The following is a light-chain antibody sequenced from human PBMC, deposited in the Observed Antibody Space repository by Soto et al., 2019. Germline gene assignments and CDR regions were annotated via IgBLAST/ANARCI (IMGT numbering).Light chain of an antibody. Sequence: EIVMTQSPATLSLSPGERATLSCRASQRISTSLAWYQQKPGQAPRLLIYDAFSRATDIPDRFSGSGSGTDFTLTINRLEPEDSAVYYCQQYGSLITFGQGTRLEIK. CDR2: DAF. CDR3: QQYGSLIT. CDR1: QRISTS. J-gene: IGKJ5*01. V-gene: IGKV3-11*01.